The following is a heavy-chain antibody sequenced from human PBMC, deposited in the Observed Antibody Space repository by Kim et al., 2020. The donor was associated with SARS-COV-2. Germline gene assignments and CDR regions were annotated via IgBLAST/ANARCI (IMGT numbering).Heavy chain of an antibody. Sequence: SGDTNYAQKFQGRVTMASDTSISTGYMELSSLRSDDTAMYYCARGVVGTISGYWGQGTLVTVSS. V-gene: IGHV1-2*02. CDR3: ARGVVGTISGY. CDR2: SGDT. J-gene: IGHJ4*02. D-gene: IGHD5-12*01.